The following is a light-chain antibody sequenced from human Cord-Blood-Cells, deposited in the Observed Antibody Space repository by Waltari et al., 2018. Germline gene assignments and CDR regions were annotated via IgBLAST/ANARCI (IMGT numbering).Light chain of an antibody. V-gene: IGLV2-23*01. CDR2: EGS. CDR1: SSDVGSYNL. Sequence: QSALTQPASVSGSPGQSITISCTGTSSDVGSYNLVSWYQQHPGKAPKLRVYEGSKRPSGVSNRFSGSKSGKTASLTSAGLQAEDEADYYCCSYAGSSTLVFGGGTKLTVL. J-gene: IGLJ3*02. CDR3: CSYAGSSTLV.